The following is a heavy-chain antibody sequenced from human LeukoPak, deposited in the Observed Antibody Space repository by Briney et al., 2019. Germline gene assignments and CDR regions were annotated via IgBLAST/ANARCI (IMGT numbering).Heavy chain of an antibody. Sequence: ASVKVSCKASGYTFTSYDINWVRQATGQGLEWMGWMNPNSGNTGYAQKFQGRVTMTRNTSISTAYMELSSLRSEDTAVYYCARATTRGIAALFYYYYYMDVWGKGTTVTVSS. J-gene: IGHJ6*03. D-gene: IGHD6-13*01. CDR3: ARATTRGIAALFYYYYYMDV. CDR1: GYTFTSYD. CDR2: MNPNSGNT. V-gene: IGHV1-8*01.